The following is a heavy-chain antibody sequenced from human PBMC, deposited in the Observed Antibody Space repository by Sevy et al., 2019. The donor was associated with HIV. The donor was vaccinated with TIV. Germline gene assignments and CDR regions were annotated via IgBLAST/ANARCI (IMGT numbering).Heavy chain of an antibody. CDR3: ASGSLDSTRYPFDY. CDR1: GFTFSIYT. Sequence: GGSLRLSCAASGFTFSIYTMNWVRQAPGKGLEWVSSISSSSTYIYYADSVRGRFTISRDNAKNSLYLQMHSLRAEDTVVYYCASGSLDSTRYPFDYWGQGTLVTVSS. CDR2: ISSSSTYI. V-gene: IGHV3-21*01. D-gene: IGHD3-22*01. J-gene: IGHJ4*02.